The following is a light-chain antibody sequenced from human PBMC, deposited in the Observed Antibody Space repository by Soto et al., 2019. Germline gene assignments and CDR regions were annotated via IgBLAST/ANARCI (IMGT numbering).Light chain of an antibody. CDR1: QTIRRW. CDR2: DAS. V-gene: IGKV1-5*01. CDR3: QHYNSDPWT. Sequence: DIEMTQSPSTLSASVGDRLTSTCRASQTIRRWLAWYQQRPGKAPKVLIYDASTLESGVPARFSGSGSETEFTPTISSLQPEDSATYYCQHYNSDPWTFGQGIKVEIK. J-gene: IGKJ1*01.